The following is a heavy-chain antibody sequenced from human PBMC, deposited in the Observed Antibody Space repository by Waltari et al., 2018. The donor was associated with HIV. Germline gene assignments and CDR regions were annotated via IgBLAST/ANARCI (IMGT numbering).Heavy chain of an antibody. D-gene: IGHD3-10*01. CDR2: IYYSGST. CDR1: GGSISSSSYY. V-gene: IGHV4-39*07. CDR3: ARVDGHGPITMVRGVKRAFDY. Sequence: QLQLQESGPGLVKPSETLSLTCTVSGGSISSSSYYWGWIRQPPGKGREWIGSIYYSGSTYYNPSLKSRVTISEDTSKNQFSLKLSSVTAADTAVYYCARVDGHGPITMVRGVKRAFDYWGQGTLVTVSS. J-gene: IGHJ4*02.